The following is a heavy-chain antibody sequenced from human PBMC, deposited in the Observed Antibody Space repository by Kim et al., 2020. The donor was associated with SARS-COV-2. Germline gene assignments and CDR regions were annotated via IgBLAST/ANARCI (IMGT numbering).Heavy chain of an antibody. D-gene: IGHD1-7*01. Sequence: SETLSLTCAVYGGSFSGYYWSWIRQPPGKGLEWIGEINHSGSTNYNPSLKSRVTISVDTSKNQFSLKLSSVTAADTAVYYCARARVTGTGLRWFDPWGQGTLVTVSS. CDR3: ARARVTGTGLRWFDP. CDR1: GGSFSGYY. J-gene: IGHJ5*02. CDR2: INHSGST. V-gene: IGHV4-34*01.